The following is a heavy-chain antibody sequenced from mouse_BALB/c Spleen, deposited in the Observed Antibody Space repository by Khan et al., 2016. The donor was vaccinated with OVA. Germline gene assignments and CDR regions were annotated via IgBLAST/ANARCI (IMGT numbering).Heavy chain of an antibody. D-gene: IGHD2-10*01. J-gene: IGHJ4*01. V-gene: IGHV9-3-1*01. CDR1: GYTFTNYG. CDR2: INTYTGEP. CDR3: ARPPYFSYTLAH. Sequence: LVESGPELKKPGETVKISCKASGYTFTNYGMNWVKQSPGKTLKWMGWINTYTGEPTYADDFTGRFAFSLETSASTAYLQINNLQNEDTATYFYARPPYFSYTLAHWGQGTSVTVSS.